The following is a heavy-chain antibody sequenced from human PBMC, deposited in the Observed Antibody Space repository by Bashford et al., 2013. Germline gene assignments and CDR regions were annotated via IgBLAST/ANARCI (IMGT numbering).Heavy chain of an antibody. CDR1: GGSISSSSYY. Sequence: SETLSLTCTVSGGSISSSSYYWGLDPPAPGKGLEWIGSIYYSGSTYYNPSLKSRVTISVDTSKNQFSLKLSSVTAADTAVYYCARHAVYGDYVGFDYWGQGTLVTVSS. V-gene: IGHV4-39*01. J-gene: IGHJ4*02. CDR2: IYYSGST. D-gene: IGHD4-17*01. CDR3: ARHAVYGDYVGFDY.